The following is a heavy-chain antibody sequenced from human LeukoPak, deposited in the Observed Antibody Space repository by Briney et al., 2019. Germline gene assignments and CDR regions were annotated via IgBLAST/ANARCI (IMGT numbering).Heavy chain of an antibody. J-gene: IGHJ4*02. CDR2: INPNSGGT. Sequence: GASVKVSCKASGYTFTGYYMNWVRQAPGQGLEWMGWINPNSGGTNYAQKFQGRVTMTRDTSISTAYMELSRLRSDDTAVYYCASAVITFGGVIVPSLQNWGQGTLVTVSS. CDR3: ASAVITFGGVIVPSLQN. D-gene: IGHD3-16*02. CDR1: GYTFTGYY. V-gene: IGHV1-2*02.